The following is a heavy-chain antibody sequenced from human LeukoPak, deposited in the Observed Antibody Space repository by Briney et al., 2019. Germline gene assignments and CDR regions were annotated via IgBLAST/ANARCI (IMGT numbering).Heavy chain of an antibody. V-gene: IGHV3-66*01. CDR3: AKGLDYVPFDY. Sequence: GGSLRLSCAASGFTVSSNYMSWVRQAPGKGLEWVSVIYSGGSTYYADSVKGRFTISRDNSKNTLYLQMGSLRAEDMAVYYCAKGLDYVPFDYWGQGTLVTVSS. CDR2: IYSGGST. CDR1: GFTVSSNY. J-gene: IGHJ4*02. D-gene: IGHD3/OR15-3a*01.